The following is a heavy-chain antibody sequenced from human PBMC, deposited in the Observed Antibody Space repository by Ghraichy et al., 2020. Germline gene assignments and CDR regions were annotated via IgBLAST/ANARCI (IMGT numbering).Heavy chain of an antibody. CDR2: ISSSSSYI. CDR3: ATLMGYCSSTSCYTGGGGWFDP. CDR1: GFTFSSYS. V-gene: IGHV3-21*01. J-gene: IGHJ5*02. D-gene: IGHD2-2*02. Sequence: LSLTCAASGFTFSSYSMNWVRQAPGKGLEWVSSISSSSSYIYYADSVKGRFTISRDNAKNSLYLQMNSLRAGDTAVYYCATLMGYCSSTSCYTGGGGWFDPWGQGTLVTVSS.